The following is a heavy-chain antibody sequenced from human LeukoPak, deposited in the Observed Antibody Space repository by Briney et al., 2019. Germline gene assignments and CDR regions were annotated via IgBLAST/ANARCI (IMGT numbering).Heavy chain of an antibody. V-gene: IGHV4-59*01. D-gene: IGHD3-22*01. CDR2: IYYSGST. Sequence: PSETLSLTCTVSGGSISSYYWSWIRQPPGRGLEWIGYIYYSGSTNYNPSLKSRVTISVDTSKNQFSLKLSSVTAADTAVCYCAREDDSSSYYFDYWGQGTLVTVSS. J-gene: IGHJ4*02. CDR1: GGSISSYY. CDR3: AREDDSSSYYFDY.